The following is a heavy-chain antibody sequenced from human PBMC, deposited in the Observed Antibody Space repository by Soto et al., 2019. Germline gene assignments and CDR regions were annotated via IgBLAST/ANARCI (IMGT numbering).Heavy chain of an antibody. CDR1: GYSFTSYW. J-gene: IGHJ6*02. CDR3: ARLAVFGVVISPYYYGMDV. Sequence: GESLKISCKGSGYSFTSYWIGWVRQMPGKGLEWMGIIYPGDSDTRYSPSFQGQVTISADKSISTAYLQWSSLKASDTAMYYCARLAVFGVVISPYYYGMDVWGQGTTVTVSS. D-gene: IGHD3-3*01. CDR2: IYPGDSDT. V-gene: IGHV5-51*01.